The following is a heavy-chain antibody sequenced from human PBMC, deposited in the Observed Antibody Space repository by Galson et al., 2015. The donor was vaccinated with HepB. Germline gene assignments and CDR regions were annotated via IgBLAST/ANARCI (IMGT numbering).Heavy chain of an antibody. CDR3: ARPRWIQFWPLDY. Sequence: SLRLSCAASGFTFSDYPMHWVRQAPGKGLEWVALISYDGSDKYYADSVKGRFTISRHNSKNTLYLHMDSPRSEDTAVYYCARPRWIQFWPLDYWGQGTLVSVS. CDR2: ISYDGSDK. J-gene: IGHJ4*02. V-gene: IGHV3-30*04. CDR1: GFTFSDYP. D-gene: IGHD5-18*01.